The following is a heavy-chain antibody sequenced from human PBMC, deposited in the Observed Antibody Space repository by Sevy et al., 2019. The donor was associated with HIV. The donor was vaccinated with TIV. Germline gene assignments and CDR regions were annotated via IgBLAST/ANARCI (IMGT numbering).Heavy chain of an antibody. CDR3: AGLPTGLPSFNYLLSTYFDS. D-gene: IGHD3-9*01. J-gene: IGHJ4*02. V-gene: IGHV3-7*01. Sequence: GGSLRLSCAASGFSFNNHWMSWVRQAPEKGLEWVANIKHDGSEKYYADSLEGRFAVSRDNAKNPLFLQINSLRVEDTAVYFCAGLPTGLPSFNYLLSTYFDSWGQGTLVTVSS. CDR2: IKHDGSEK. CDR1: GFSFNNHW.